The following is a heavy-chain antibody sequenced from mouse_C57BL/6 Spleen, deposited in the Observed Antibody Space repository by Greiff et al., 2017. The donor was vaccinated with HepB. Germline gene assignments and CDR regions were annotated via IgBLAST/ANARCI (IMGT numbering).Heavy chain of an antibody. D-gene: IGHD2-1*01. CDR1: GYTFTDYN. CDR3: AREGIYYGIPWFAY. CDR2: INPNNGGT. Sequence: EVQLQQSGPELVKPGASVKMSCKASGYTFTDYNMHWVKQSHGKSLEWIGYINPNNGGTSYNQKFKGKATLTVNKSSSTAYMELRSLTSEDSAVYYCAREGIYYGIPWFAYWGQGTLVTVSA. V-gene: IGHV1-22*01. J-gene: IGHJ3*01.